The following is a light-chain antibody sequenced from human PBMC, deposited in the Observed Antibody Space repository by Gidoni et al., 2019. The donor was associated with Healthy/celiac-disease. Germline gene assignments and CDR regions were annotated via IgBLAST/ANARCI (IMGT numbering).Light chain of an antibody. Sequence: SYVLTQPPSVSVAPGQTARITCGGNNIGSKSVHWYQQKTGQAPVLVVYDDSDRPSGLPERFSGSNSGNTATLTISRVEAGDEADYYCQVWDSSAVVFGGGTKLTVL. CDR3: QVWDSSAVV. V-gene: IGLV3-21*02. J-gene: IGLJ2*01. CDR2: DDS. CDR1: NIGSKS.